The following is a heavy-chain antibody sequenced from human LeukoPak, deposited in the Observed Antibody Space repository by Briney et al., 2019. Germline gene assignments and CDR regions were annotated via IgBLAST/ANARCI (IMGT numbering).Heavy chain of an antibody. D-gene: IGHD6-6*01. CDR3: ARAMSIAARLQTIFDY. CDR2: IYSSGNT. Sequence: SETLSLTCAVSGASITSSNYYWGWVRQSPGKGLEWIGNIYSSGNTYYNASLKSRVTMYIDTSKNQFFLKLSSVTAADTAVYYCARAMSIAARLQTIFDYWGQGTLVTVSS. CDR1: GASITSSNYY. J-gene: IGHJ4*02. V-gene: IGHV4-39*07.